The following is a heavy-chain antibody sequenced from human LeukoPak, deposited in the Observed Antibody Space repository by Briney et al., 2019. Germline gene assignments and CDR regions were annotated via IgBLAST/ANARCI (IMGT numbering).Heavy chain of an antibody. CDR2: IFPRDSDT. V-gene: IGHV5-51*01. J-gene: IGHJ4*02. Sequence: GESLKIPCKGSGYRFSNSWIAWVRQMPGKGLEWMGIIFPRDSDTRYSPSVQGQVTISADKSTSTAYLQWSSLKASDTAMYYCARHESGSENGFDYWGQGTPVTVSS. D-gene: IGHD1-26*01. CDR1: GYRFSNSW. CDR3: ARHESGSENGFDY.